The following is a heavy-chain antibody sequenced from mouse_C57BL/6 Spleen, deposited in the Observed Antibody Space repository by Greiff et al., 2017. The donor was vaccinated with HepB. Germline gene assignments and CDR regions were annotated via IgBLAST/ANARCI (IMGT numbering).Heavy chain of an antibody. D-gene: IGHD1-1*01. J-gene: IGHJ2*01. V-gene: IGHV5-6*02. CDR1: GFTFSSYG. Sequence: DVHLVESGGDLVKPGGSLKLSCAASGFTFSSYGMSWVRQTPDKRLEWVATISSGGSYTYYPDSVKGRFTISRDNAKNTLYLQMSSLKSEDTAMYYCARRDYYGSSTYYFDYWGQGTTLTVSS. CDR2: ISSGGSYT. CDR3: ARRDYYGSSTYYFDY.